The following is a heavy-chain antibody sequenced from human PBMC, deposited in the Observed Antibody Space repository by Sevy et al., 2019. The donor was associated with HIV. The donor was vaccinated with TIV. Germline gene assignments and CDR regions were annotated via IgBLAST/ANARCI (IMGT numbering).Heavy chain of an antibody. CDR1: GFTFSSYA. J-gene: IGHJ4*02. Sequence: GGSLRLSCAASGFTFSSYAMSWVRQAPGKGLEWVSAISGSGGSTYYADSVKGRFTISRDNSKNTLYVQMNSLRAEDTAVYYCAKDLGGTTVTFFDYWGQGTLVTVSS. CDR3: AKDLGGTTVTFFDY. D-gene: IGHD4-17*01. CDR2: ISGSGGST. V-gene: IGHV3-23*01.